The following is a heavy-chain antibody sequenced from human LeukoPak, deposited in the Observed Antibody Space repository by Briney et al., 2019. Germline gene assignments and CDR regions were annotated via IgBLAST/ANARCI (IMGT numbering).Heavy chain of an antibody. Sequence: ASVTVSCKASGYTFTRYYMHWVRQAPGQGLEWMGIINPSDGRTSDAQNFQGRVTMPRDTSSSTVYMELSSLRSEDTAVYYCARGQGTLNSAFDIWGQGTMVTVSS. V-gene: IGHV1-46*01. D-gene: IGHD1-1*01. CDR3: ARGQGTLNSAFDI. CDR2: INPSDGRT. CDR1: GYTFTRYY. J-gene: IGHJ3*02.